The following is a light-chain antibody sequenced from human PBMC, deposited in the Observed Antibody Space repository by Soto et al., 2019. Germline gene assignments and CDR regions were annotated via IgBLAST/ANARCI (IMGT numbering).Light chain of an antibody. CDR1: SSNIGSNT. CDR3: AAWDDSLKAVV. J-gene: IGLJ2*01. V-gene: IGLV1-44*01. Sequence: QSVLTQPPSASGTPGQRVTISCSGSSSNIGSNTVNWYQQLPGTAPKLLIYSNNQRPSGVPDRFSGSKSGTSASLAISGLPSEDEADYYCAAWDDSLKAVVFGGGTQLTV. CDR2: SNN.